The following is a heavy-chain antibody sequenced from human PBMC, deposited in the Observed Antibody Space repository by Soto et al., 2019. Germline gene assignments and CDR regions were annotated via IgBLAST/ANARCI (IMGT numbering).Heavy chain of an antibody. CDR3: AKKVNSGPGSQYFDY. Sequence: EVQLLESGGGLVQPGGSLRLSCAASGFTFSSYSMSWVRQAPGKGLEWVSGFRTSGDGGTTYYADSVKGRFTISRDNSQSMLFLQMNSLRAEDTAIYYCAKKVNSGPGSQYFDYWGQGTLVTVSS. D-gene: IGHD3-10*01. V-gene: IGHV3-23*01. CDR1: GFTFSSYS. CDR2: FRTSGDGGTT. J-gene: IGHJ4*02.